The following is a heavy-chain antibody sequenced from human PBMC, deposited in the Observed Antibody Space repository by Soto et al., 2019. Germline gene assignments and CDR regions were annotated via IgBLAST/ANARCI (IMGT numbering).Heavy chain of an antibody. CDR2: ISVNGDTT. Sequence: EVQVLESGGGLVQPGGSLRLSCAASGFTFSSYAMSWVRQAPGKGLGWVSAISVNGDTTYYADSVKGRFTISRDNSKNTLYLQINSLRAEDTAVYYCAKDPGGSYHYFDYWGQGTLVTVSS. J-gene: IGHJ4*02. CDR1: GFTFSSYA. CDR3: AKDPGGSYHYFDY. D-gene: IGHD1-26*01. V-gene: IGHV3-23*01.